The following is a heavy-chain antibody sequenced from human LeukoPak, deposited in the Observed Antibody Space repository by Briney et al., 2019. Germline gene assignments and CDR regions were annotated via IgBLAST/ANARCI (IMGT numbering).Heavy chain of an antibody. J-gene: IGHJ3*02. CDR3: AKFVRRVPGDVGDAFDI. CDR1: GGSFSGYY. Sequence: PSETLSLTCAVYGGSFSGYYWSWIRQPPGKGLEWIGEINHSGSTNYNPSLKSRVTISVDTSKNQFSLKLSSVTAADTAVYYCAKFVRRVPGDVGDAFDIWGQGTMVTVSS. V-gene: IGHV4-34*01. D-gene: IGHD3-10*02. CDR2: INHSGST.